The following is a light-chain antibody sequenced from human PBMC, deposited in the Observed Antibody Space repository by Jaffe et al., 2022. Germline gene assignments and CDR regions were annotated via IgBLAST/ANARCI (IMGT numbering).Light chain of an antibody. Sequence: QSVLTQPPSASETPGQRVTISCSGGSSNIGSNTVNWYQQLPGTAPKLLIYNNNQRPSGVPDRFSGSKSGTSATLAISGLQSEDETDYYCAAWDDRLNGPVFGGGTKLTVL. CDR2: NNN. CDR3: AAWDDRLNGPV. CDR1: SSNIGSNT. J-gene: IGLJ2*01. V-gene: IGLV1-44*01.